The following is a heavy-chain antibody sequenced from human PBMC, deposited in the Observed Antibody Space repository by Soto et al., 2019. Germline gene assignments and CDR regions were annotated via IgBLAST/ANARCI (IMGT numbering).Heavy chain of an antibody. CDR2: INPSGGST. V-gene: IGHV1-46*03. CDR1: GYTFTSYY. D-gene: IGHD6-13*01. Sequence: GASVKVSCKASGYTFTSYYMHWVRQAPGQGLEWMGIINPSGGSTSYARKFQGRVTMTRDTSTSTVYMELSSLRSEDTAVYYCARLISEAGTTYYYYYYMDVWGKGTTVTVSS. CDR3: ARLISEAGTTYYYYYYMDV. J-gene: IGHJ6*03.